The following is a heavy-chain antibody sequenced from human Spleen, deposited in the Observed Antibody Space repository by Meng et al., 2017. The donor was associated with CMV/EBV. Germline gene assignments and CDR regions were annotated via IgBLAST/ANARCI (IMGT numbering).Heavy chain of an antibody. Sequence: GESLKISCEASKFTFSSYWMHWVRQAPGKGLVWVSRINTDGSSTTYADSVKGRFTISRDNARNTLYLQMNSLRVEDTAVYYCARDPVDKADHWFDPWGQGTLVTVSS. V-gene: IGHV3-74*01. CDR2: INTDGSST. CDR1: KFTFSSYW. J-gene: IGHJ5*02. D-gene: IGHD5-18*01. CDR3: ARDPVDKADHWFDP.